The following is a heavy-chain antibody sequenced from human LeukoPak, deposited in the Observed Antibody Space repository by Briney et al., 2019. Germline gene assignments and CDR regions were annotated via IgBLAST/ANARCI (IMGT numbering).Heavy chain of an antibody. D-gene: IGHD4-17*01. CDR1: GFTFSSYS. V-gene: IGHV3-48*02. Sequence: PGGSLRLSCAASGFTFSSYSVNWVRQAPGKGLEWVSYISSSSTIYYADSVKGRFTISRDNAKNSLYLQMNSLRDEDTAVYYCARDLTVTSGYWGQGTLVTVSS. CDR2: ISSSSTI. CDR3: ARDLTVTSGY. J-gene: IGHJ4*02.